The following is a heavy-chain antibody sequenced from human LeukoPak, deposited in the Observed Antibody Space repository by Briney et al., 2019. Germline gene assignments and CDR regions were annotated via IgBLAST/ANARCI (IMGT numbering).Heavy chain of an antibody. V-gene: IGHV1-69*04. CDR3: AREGGPLTYFDY. CDR2: IIPILGIA. J-gene: IGHJ4*02. D-gene: IGHD3-16*01. CDR1: GGTFSSYA. Sequence: PVKVSCKASGGTFSSYAISWVRQAPGQGLEWMGRIIPILGIANYAQKFQGRVTITADKSTSTAYMELSSLRSEDTAVYYCAREGGPLTYFDYWGQGTLVTVSS.